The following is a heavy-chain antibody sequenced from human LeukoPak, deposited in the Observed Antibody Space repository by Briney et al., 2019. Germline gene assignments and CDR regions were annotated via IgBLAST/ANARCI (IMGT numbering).Heavy chain of an antibody. Sequence: GGSLRLSFAASGFTFSTYWMHWVRQAPGKGLVWVSRISSDGSITSYADSVKGRFTISRDNAKNTLYLQMNSLRAEDTALYYCTRGYVGIDYWGQGTLVTVSS. CDR3: TRGYVGIDY. CDR1: GFTFSTYW. V-gene: IGHV3-74*01. J-gene: IGHJ4*02. CDR2: ISSDGSIT. D-gene: IGHD5-12*01.